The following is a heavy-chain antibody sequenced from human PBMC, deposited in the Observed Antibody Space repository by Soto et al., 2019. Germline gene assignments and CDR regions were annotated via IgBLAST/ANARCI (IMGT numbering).Heavy chain of an antibody. CDR2: ITWNGKIT. J-gene: IGHJ4*02. D-gene: IGHD3-3*01. CDR1: GFTFDDFA. V-gene: IGHV3-9*01. Sequence: EVHLVDSGGGLAQPGRSLRLSCAASGFTFDDFAMHWVRRVPGKCLEWGSSITWNGKITGYVDYVKGRFIFSRDNAKNSLYLQMNSLRREDTALYYCAKGGPDDFCGGGRCYFESWGQGTQVTVSS. CDR3: AKGGPDDFCGGGRCYFES.